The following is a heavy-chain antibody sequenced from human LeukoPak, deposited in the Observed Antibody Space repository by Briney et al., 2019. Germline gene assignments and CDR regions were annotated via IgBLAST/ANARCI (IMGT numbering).Heavy chain of an antibody. CDR3: ARVGLGSGLDY. CDR1: GFIVSSYS. CDR2: ISANGRNT. Sequence: GGSLRLSCAASGFIVSSYSMHWVRQAPGKGLEFASAISANGRNTYYASSVKGRFTISRDNSKNTLYLQMGSLRAEDLAVYHCARVGLGSGLDYWGQGTLVTVSS. D-gene: IGHD1-26*01. V-gene: IGHV3-64*01. J-gene: IGHJ4*02.